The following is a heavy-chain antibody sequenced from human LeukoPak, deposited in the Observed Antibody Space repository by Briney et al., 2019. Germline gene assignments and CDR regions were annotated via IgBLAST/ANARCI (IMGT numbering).Heavy chain of an antibody. J-gene: IGHJ4*02. Sequence: GRSLRLSCTASGFTFGDYAMSWVRQAPGKGLEWVSAISGSGGSTYYADSVKGRFTISRDNSKNTLYLQMNSLRAEDTAVYYCAKDRPQYYYDSSGYYYWGQGTLVTVSS. D-gene: IGHD3-22*01. CDR2: ISGSGGST. CDR1: GFTFGDYA. V-gene: IGHV3-23*01. CDR3: AKDRPQYYYDSSGYYY.